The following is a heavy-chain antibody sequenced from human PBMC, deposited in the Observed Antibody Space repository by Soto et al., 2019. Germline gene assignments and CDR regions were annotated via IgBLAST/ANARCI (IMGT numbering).Heavy chain of an antibody. V-gene: IGHV4-59*08. CDR2: IYYSGST. CDR3: ARRYGYSFDY. Sequence: NPSETLSLTCTVSGGSIRSYYWSWIRQPPGKGLEWIGYIYYSGSTNYNPSLKSRVTISVDTSKNQFSLKLSSVTAADTAVYYCARRYGYSFDYWGQGTLVTVSS. J-gene: IGHJ4*02. D-gene: IGHD1-1*01. CDR1: GGSIRSYY.